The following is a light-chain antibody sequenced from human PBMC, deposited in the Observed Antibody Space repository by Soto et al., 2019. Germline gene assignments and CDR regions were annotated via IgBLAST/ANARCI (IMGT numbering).Light chain of an antibody. CDR2: GNS. Sequence: QPVLTQPPSVSGAPGQRVTISCTGSSSNIGAGYDVHWYQQLPGTAPKLLIYGNSNRPSGVPDRFSGSKSGTSASLAITGLQAEDEADSYCQSYDSSLSGSEVFGGGTKLTVL. J-gene: IGLJ2*01. CDR3: QSYDSSLSGSEV. CDR1: SSNIGAGYD. V-gene: IGLV1-40*01.